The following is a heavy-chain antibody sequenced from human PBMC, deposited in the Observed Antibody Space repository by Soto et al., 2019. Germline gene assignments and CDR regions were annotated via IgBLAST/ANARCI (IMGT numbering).Heavy chain of an antibody. Sequence: PSETLSLTCAVYGGSFSGYYWSWIRQPPGKGLEWIGEINHSGSTNYNPSLKSRVTISRDNAKNSLYLQMNSLRAEDTAVYYCARDPYSGSSYSDYWGQGTLVTVSS. CDR1: GGSFSGYY. V-gene: IGHV4-34*01. CDR3: ARDPYSGSSYSDY. CDR2: INHSGST. D-gene: IGHD1-26*01. J-gene: IGHJ4*02.